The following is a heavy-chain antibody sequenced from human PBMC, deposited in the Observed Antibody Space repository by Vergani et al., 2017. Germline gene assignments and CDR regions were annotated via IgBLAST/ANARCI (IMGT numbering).Heavy chain of an antibody. CDR3: ARAASIVGATTTSYYYYYMDV. Sequence: EVQLVESGGGLVQPGGSLRLSCAASGFTFSDHYMDWVRQAPGKGLEWVGRTRNKANSYTTEYAASVKGRFTISRDDSKNSLYLQMNSLKTEDTAVYXCARAASIVGATTTSYYYYYMDVWGKGTTVTVSS. D-gene: IGHD1-26*01. J-gene: IGHJ6*03. V-gene: IGHV3-72*01. CDR2: TRNKANSYTT. CDR1: GFTFSDHY.